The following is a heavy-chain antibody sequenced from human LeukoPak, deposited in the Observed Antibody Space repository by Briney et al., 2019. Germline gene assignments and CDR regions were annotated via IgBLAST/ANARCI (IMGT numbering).Heavy chain of an antibody. Sequence: SQTLSLTCTVSGDSISSGGYYWSWIRQHPGKGLEWIGYIYYSGSTYYNPSLKSRVTISVDTSKNQFSLKLSSVTAADTAVYYCARVRPLRYGGNSPVDYWGQGTLVTVSS. CDR3: ARVRPLRYGGNSPVDY. V-gene: IGHV4-31*03. J-gene: IGHJ4*02. CDR2: IYYSGST. D-gene: IGHD4-23*01. CDR1: GDSISSGGYY.